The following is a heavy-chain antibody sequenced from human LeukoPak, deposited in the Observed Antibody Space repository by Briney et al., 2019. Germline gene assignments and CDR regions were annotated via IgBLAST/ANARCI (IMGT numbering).Heavy chain of an antibody. J-gene: IGHJ4*02. Sequence: GRSLRLSCAASGFIFSSYAMHWVRQAPGKGLEWVAVISYDGSNKYYADSVKGRFTISRDNSRNTLYLQMNSLRAEDTAVYYCARSSGYLETFDYWGQGTLVTVSS. D-gene: IGHD3-22*01. V-gene: IGHV3-30*04. CDR2: ISYDGSNK. CDR1: GFIFSSYA. CDR3: ARSSGYLETFDY.